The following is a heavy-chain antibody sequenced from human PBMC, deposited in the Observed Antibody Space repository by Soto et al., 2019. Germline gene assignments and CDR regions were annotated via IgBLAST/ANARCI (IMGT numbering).Heavy chain of an antibody. J-gene: IGHJ4*02. D-gene: IGHD6-13*01. CDR2: IYWDDDK. V-gene: IGHV2-5*02. Sequence: QITLRESGPPVLKSTETLTLTCTFSGVSLTTNGVGVGWIRQSPGWAPEWLAIIYWDDDKRYSPSLQNRLTITKDAPKKQVVLRLTYMDPVDTATYFCVHRRRRTGSWSTGDFDYWGQGTPVTVFS. CDR1: GVSLTTNGVG. CDR3: VHRRRRTGSWSTGDFDY.